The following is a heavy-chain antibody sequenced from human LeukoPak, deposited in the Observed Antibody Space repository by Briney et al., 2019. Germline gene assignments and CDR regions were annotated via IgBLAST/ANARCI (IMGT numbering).Heavy chain of an antibody. D-gene: IGHD2-15*01. CDR1: GFTFSGYA. V-gene: IGHV3-23*01. Sequence: SGGSLRLSCAASGFTFSGYAMSWVRQAPGKGLEWVSSINAFGASTYYADSVKGRFTISRDNSKSTLYLQMNSLRAEDTAVYYCAKVALGYCSGGSCYYFDYGGQGTLVTVSS. CDR3: AKVALGYCSGGSCYYFDY. J-gene: IGHJ4*02. CDR2: INAFGAST.